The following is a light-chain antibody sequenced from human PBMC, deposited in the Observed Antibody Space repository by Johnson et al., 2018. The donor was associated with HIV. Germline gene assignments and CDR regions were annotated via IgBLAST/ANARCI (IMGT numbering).Light chain of an antibody. Sequence: QSVLTQPASVSAASGQKVNISCSGSNSNIGSYYVSWYQHLPGTAPKLLIYDNTKRPSGIPDRFSGSKSDTSATLGITGLQTGDEADYFCATWVGSLTIGGVFGTGTKVTVL. V-gene: IGLV1-51*01. CDR1: NSNIGSYY. CDR2: DNT. CDR3: ATWVGSLTIGGV. J-gene: IGLJ1*01.